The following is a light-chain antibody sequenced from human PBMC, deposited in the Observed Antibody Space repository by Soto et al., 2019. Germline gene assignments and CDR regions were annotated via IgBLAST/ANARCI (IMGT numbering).Light chain of an antibody. CDR1: QSVSSY. J-gene: IGKJ4*01. CDR3: QQRRDWPPLT. V-gene: IGKV3-11*01. CDR2: DAS. Sequence: EIVLTQSPASLSLSPGERATLSCRASQSVSSYLAWYQQKPGQAPRLLIYDASNRATGVLARFSGSGSGTDFTLTISSLEPEDSAVYYCQQRRDWPPLTFGGGTKVEIK.